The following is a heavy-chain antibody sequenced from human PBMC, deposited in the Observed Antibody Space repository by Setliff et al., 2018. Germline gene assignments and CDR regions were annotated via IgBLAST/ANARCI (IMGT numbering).Heavy chain of an antibody. CDR3: ARQGCGTTSCHALDY. Sequence: PGESLKISCQGSGYSFTNNWIAWVRQMPGKGLECMGIIFPGNSNTRYSPSFQGQVTISVDKAINTAYLQWTSLKVSDTAMYFCARQGCGTTSCHALDYWGQGTLVTVSS. J-gene: IGHJ4*01. CDR2: IFPGNSNT. CDR1: GYSFTNNW. V-gene: IGHV5-51*01. D-gene: IGHD2-2*01.